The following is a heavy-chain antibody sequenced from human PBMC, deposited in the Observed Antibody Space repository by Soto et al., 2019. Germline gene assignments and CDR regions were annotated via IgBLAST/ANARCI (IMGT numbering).Heavy chain of an antibody. CDR2: ISYDGSNK. D-gene: IGHD1-26*01. Sequence: QVQLVESGGGVVQPGRSLRLSCAASGFTFSSYAMHWVRQAPGKGLEWVAVISYDGSNKYYADSVKGRFTISRDNSKNTLYLQMNSLRAEDTAVYYCARGPLGRFDYWGQGTLVTVSS. CDR3: ARGPLGRFDY. J-gene: IGHJ4*02. CDR1: GFTFSSYA. V-gene: IGHV3-30-3*01.